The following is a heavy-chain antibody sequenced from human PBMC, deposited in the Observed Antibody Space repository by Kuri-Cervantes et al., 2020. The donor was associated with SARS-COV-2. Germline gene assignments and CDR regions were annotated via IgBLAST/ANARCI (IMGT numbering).Heavy chain of an antibody. D-gene: IGHD3-10*01. CDR2: IYHSGST. CDR3: ASSMGTMVRGGIPWFDP. CDR1: GYSISSGYY. Sequence: GSLRLSCAVSGYSISSGYYWGWIRQPPGKGLEWIGSIYHSGSTYYNPSLKSRVTISVDTSKNQFSLKLSSVTAADTAVYYCASSMGTMVRGGIPWFDPWGQGTLVTVSS. J-gene: IGHJ5*02. V-gene: IGHV4-38-2*01.